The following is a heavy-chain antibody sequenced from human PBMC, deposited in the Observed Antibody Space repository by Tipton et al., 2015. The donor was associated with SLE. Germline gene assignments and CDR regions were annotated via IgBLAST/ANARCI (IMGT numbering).Heavy chain of an antibody. D-gene: IGHD3-22*01. V-gene: IGHV3-49*04. CDR2: IRSKPYGGTT. CDR1: GFTFDDFT. J-gene: IGHJ4*02. Sequence: SLRLSCKASGFTFDDFTMNWVRQAPGKGLEWLGFIRSKPYGGTTEYAASLKDRVTISRDDFQSIAYLQMNSLKTEDTALYYCARGGGYDSEDHWGQGTLVTVSS. CDR3: ARGGGYDSEDH.